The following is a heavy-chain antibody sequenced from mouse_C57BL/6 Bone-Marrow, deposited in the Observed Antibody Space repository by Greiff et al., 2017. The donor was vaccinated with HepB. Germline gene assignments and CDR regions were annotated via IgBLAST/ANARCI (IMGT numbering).Heavy chain of an antibody. V-gene: IGHV1-69*01. CDR1: GYTFTSYW. CDR2: IDPSDSYT. D-gene: IGHD2-5*01. Sequence: QVQLQQPGAELVMPGASVKLSCKASGYTFTSYWMHWVKQRPGQGLEWIGEIDPSDSYTNYNQKFKGKSTLTVDKSSSTAYMQLSSLTSEDTAVYYCTPPTIVTTDAYWGQGTLVTVSA. J-gene: IGHJ3*01. CDR3: TPPTIVTTDAY.